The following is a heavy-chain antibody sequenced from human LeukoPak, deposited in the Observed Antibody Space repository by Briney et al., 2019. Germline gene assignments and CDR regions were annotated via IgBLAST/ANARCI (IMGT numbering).Heavy chain of an antibody. CDR3: ARGVPVDTAMGTSNYYYYYIDV. Sequence: PSETLSLTCAGYGGSFSGYYWSWIRQPPGKGLEWIGELNHSGSTNYNPSLKSRVTISVDTSKNQFSLKLSSVTAADTAVYYCARGVPVDTAMGTSNYYYYYIDVWGKGTTVTVSS. CDR1: GGSFSGYY. CDR2: LNHSGST. V-gene: IGHV4-34*01. D-gene: IGHD5-18*01. J-gene: IGHJ6*03.